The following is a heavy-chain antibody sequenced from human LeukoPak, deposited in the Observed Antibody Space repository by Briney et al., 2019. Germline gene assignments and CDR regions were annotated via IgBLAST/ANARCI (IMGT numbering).Heavy chain of an antibody. D-gene: IGHD3-3*01. J-gene: IGHJ4*02. Sequence: GASVKVPCKASGYTFTGYYMHWVRQAPGQGLEWMGWINPNSGGTNYAQKFQGRVTMTRDTAISTAYMELSRLRSDDTAVYYCARDFTIFREGYWGQGTLVTVSS. CDR1: GYTFTGYY. V-gene: IGHV1-2*02. CDR2: INPNSGGT. CDR3: ARDFTIFREGY.